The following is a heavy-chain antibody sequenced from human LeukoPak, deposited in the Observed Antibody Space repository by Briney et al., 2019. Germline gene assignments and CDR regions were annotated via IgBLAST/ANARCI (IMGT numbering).Heavy chain of an antibody. CDR2: IIPILGTA. D-gene: IGHD5-12*01. CDR1: SPSFSSYV. J-gene: IGHJ6*02. V-gene: IGHV1-69*04. CDR3: ARYLRGMGYYYGMDV. Sequence: SRKVARKADSPSFSSYVISWVRLAHGQGLEWKGRIIPILGTANYAQKFQGCVTITADKSTSTAYMELSSRGSEDTAVYYCARYLRGMGYYYGMDVWAQGTTVTVSS.